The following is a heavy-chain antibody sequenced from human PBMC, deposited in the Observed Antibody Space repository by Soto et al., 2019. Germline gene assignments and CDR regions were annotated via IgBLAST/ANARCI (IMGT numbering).Heavy chain of an antibody. CDR1: GYTFTSYG. V-gene: IGHV1-18*01. Sequence: QVQLVQSGAEVKKPGASVKVSCKASGYTFTSYGISWVRQAPGQGLEWMGWISAYNGNTNYAQKLQGRVTMTTDTSTSTAYMELRSLRSDDTAMYYCARVSSLYSSSWYVPDYWGQGTLVTVSS. CDR3: ARVSSLYSSSWYVPDY. J-gene: IGHJ4*02. D-gene: IGHD6-13*01. CDR2: ISAYNGNT.